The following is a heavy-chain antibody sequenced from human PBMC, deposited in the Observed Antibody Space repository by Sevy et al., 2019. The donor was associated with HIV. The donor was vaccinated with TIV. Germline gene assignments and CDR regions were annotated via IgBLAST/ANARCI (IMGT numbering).Heavy chain of an antibody. CDR3: ARGRVILDY. CDR1: GYTFTSYD. CDR2: MSSNSRKG. V-gene: IGHV1-8*01. Sequence: ASVKVSCKASGYTFTSYDINWVRQATGQGLEWMGWMSSNSRKGGYDQKFQGRVTMTWNSSISTAYLEVNSLRSEDTAVYYCARGRVILDYWGQGTVVTVSS. D-gene: IGHD2-21*01. J-gene: IGHJ4*02.